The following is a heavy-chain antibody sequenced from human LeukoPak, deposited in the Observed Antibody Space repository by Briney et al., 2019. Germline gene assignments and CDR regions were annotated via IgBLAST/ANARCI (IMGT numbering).Heavy chain of an antibody. D-gene: IGHD3-10*01. CDR2: IYYSGST. V-gene: IGHV4-59*01. J-gene: IGHJ6*04. CDR1: GGSISSYY. CDR3: ARDNRVRGVKNGMDV. Sequence: PSETLSLTCTVSGGSISSYYWSWIRQPPGKGLEWIGYIYYSGSTNYNPSLKGRVTISVDTSKNQFSLKLSSVTAADTAVYYCARDNRVRGVKNGMDVWGKGTTVTVSS.